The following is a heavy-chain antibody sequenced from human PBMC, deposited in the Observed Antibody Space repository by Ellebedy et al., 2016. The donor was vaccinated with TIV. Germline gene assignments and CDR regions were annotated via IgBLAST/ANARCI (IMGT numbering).Heavy chain of an antibody. Sequence: GESLKISCAASGFTFSNFWMNWVRQAPGRGLEWVANINQDGGEKNYVDSVRGRFTISRDNAKNSVHLQMTSLRAEDTAVYYCARLAGGTCQCAFDIWGQGTMVTVSS. CDR3: ARLAGGTCQCAFDI. V-gene: IGHV3-7*01. CDR1: GFTFSNFW. CDR2: INQDGGEK. D-gene: IGHD2-15*01. J-gene: IGHJ3*02.